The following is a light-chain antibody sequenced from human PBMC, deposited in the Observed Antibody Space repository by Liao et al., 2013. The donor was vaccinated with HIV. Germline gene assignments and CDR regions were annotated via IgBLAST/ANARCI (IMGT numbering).Light chain of an antibody. CDR3: QAWDSSIYV. Sequence: SYELTQPPSVSVSPGQTASITCSGDKLEDKYVCWYQQKPGQSPVLVIYQDTRRPSGIPERFSGSNSGNTATLTISGTQDVDEADYYCQAWDSSIYVFGTGTKVTVL. J-gene: IGLJ1*01. CDR2: QDT. V-gene: IGLV3-1*01. CDR1: KLEDKY.